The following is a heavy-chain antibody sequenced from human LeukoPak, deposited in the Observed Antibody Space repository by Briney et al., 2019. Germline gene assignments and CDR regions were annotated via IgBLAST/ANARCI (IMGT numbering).Heavy chain of an antibody. CDR2: ISGSGANT. V-gene: IGHV3-23*01. CDR1: GLTFSNYA. CDR3: AKDISRYYYGSGSYYFN. D-gene: IGHD3-10*01. Sequence: GGSLRLSCAASGLTFSNYAMTWVRQAPGKGLEWVSAISGSGANTYYADSVKGRFTISRDNSKNTLYLQMNSLRAEDTALYYCAKDISRYYYGSGSYYFNWGQGTLVTVSS. J-gene: IGHJ4*02.